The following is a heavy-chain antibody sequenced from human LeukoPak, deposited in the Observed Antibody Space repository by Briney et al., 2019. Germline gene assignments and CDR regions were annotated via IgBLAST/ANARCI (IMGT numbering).Heavy chain of an antibody. J-gene: IGHJ4*02. CDR1: GDTLSKLS. CDR3: ATGKCSTASCYVGFHY. CDR2: VDPEDDET. V-gene: IGHV1-24*01. D-gene: IGHD2-2*01. Sequence: ASVKVSCKVSGDTLSKLSIHWVRQASGKGLEWMGGVDPEDDETIYAQKFQARVTMTEDTSTDTAYMEVSSLRSEDTAVYYCATGKCSTASCYVGFHYWGQGTLVTVSS.